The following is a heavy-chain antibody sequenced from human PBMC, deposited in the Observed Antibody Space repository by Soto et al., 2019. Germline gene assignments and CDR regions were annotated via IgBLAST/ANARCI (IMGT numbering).Heavy chain of an antibody. J-gene: IGHJ4*02. Sequence: QVQLVESGGGVVQPGRSLRLSCAASGFTFSSYGMHWVRQAPGKGLEWVAVISYDGSNKYYADSVKGRFTISRDNSKNTLSLQMNSLRAEDTGVYYCPREDDYGGNGVLRYFDYWGQGTLVTVSS. CDR3: PREDDYGGNGVLRYFDY. CDR1: GFTFSSYG. CDR2: ISYDGSNK. D-gene: IGHD4-17*01. V-gene: IGHV3-30*03.